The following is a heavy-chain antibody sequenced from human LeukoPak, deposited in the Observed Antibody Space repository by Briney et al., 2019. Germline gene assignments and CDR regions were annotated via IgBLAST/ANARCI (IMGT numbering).Heavy chain of an antibody. Sequence: PGGSLRLSCAASGFTFSSYWMSWVRQAPGKGLVWVSRINTDGSSTNYADSVKGRFTISRDNAKNTLYLQMNSLRAEDTAVYYCARRTYTNGVSYGIDYWGQGTLVTVSS. CDR3: ARRTYTNGVSYGIDY. D-gene: IGHD2-8*01. V-gene: IGHV3-74*01. CDR1: GFTFSSYW. J-gene: IGHJ4*02. CDR2: INTDGSST.